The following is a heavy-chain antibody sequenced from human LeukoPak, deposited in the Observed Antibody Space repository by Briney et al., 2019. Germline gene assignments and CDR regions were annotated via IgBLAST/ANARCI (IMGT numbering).Heavy chain of an antibody. CDR2: ISSSSSYI. CDR3: ARFATYGSGTYAFDY. CDR1: GFTFSSYS. Sequence: GGSLRLSCAASGFTFSSYSMNWVRQAPGKGLEWVSSISSSSSYIYYADSVKGRFTISRDNAKNSLYLQMNSLRAEDTAVYYCARFATYGSGTYAFDYWGQGTLVTVSS. J-gene: IGHJ4*02. D-gene: IGHD3-10*01. V-gene: IGHV3-21*01.